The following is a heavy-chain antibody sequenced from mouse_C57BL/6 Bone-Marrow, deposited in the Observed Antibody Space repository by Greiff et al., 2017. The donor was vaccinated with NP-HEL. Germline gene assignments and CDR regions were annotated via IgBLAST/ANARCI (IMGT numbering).Heavy chain of an antibody. J-gene: IGHJ2*01. CDR1: GFNIKDDY. CDR3: TTLGYYGSSYYFDY. CDR2: IDPENGDT. Sequence: DVQLVESGAELVRPGASVKLSCTASGFNIKDDYMHWVKQRPEQGLEWIGWIDPENGDTEYASKFQGKATITADTSSNTAYLQLSSLTSEDTAVYYCTTLGYYGSSYYFDYWGQGTTLTVSS. V-gene: IGHV14-4*01. D-gene: IGHD1-1*01.